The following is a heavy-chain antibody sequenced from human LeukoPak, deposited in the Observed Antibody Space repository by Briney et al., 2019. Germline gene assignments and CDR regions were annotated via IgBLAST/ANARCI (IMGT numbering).Heavy chain of an antibody. Sequence: TSVKVSCKASGYTLTSYGISWVRQAPGQGLDWMGWISDYNGNTNYAQKLQGRVTMTTDTSTSTAYMELRSLRSDDTAVYYCARISFLLNTLNYWGQGTLVTVSA. J-gene: IGHJ4*02. V-gene: IGHV1-18*01. D-gene: IGHD1/OR15-1a*01. CDR1: GYTLTSYG. CDR3: ARISFLLNTLNY. CDR2: ISDYNGNT.